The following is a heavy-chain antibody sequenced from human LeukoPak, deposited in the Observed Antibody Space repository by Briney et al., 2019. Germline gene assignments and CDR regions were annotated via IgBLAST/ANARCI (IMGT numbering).Heavy chain of an antibody. Sequence: GGSLRLSCAVSGFTFSGFWMSWSRQAPGKGLEWVASINSDGSEGYYADVVKGRFTISRDNAKNSLYLQMNSLRAEDTAVYYCARESNRYFDLWGRGTLVTVSS. J-gene: IGHJ2*01. CDR2: INSDGSEG. V-gene: IGHV3-7*03. CDR1: GFTFSGFW. CDR3: ARESNRYFDL.